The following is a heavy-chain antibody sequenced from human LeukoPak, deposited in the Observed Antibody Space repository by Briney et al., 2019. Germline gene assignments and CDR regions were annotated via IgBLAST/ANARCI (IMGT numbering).Heavy chain of an antibody. CDR1: GYTFTSYG. CDR3: ARVGYCSGGSCYSGYYYGMDV. V-gene: IGHV1-69*04. Sequence: GASVKVSCKASGYTFTSYGISWVRQAPGQGLEWMGRIIPILGIANYAQKFQGRVTITADKSTSTAYMELSSLRSEDTAVYYCARVGYCSGGSCYSGYYYGMDVWGQGTTVTVSS. CDR2: IIPILGIA. D-gene: IGHD2-15*01. J-gene: IGHJ6*02.